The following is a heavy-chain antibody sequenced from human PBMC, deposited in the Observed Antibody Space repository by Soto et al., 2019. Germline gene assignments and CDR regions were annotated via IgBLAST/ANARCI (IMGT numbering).Heavy chain of an antibody. Sequence: QVQLVESGGGVVQPGRSLRLSCAASGFTFSSYGMHWVRQAPGKGLEWVAVISYDGSNKYYADSVKGRFTISRDNSKNTLYLQMNSLSAEDTAVYYCAKDLIRKSYSKPPYFDLWGRGTLVTVSS. CDR2: ISYDGSNK. CDR1: GFTFSSYG. V-gene: IGHV3-30*18. CDR3: AKDLIRKSYSKPPYFDL. J-gene: IGHJ2*01. D-gene: IGHD5-18*01.